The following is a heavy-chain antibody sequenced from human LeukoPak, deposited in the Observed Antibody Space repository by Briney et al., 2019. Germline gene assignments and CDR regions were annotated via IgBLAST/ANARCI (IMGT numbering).Heavy chain of an antibody. CDR1: GGSISSSSYY. Sequence: SETLSLTCTVSGGSISSSSYYWGWIRQPPGKGLEWIGSIYYSGSTYYNPSLKSRVTISVDTSKNQFSLKLSSVTAADTAVYYCAKDRAPYGSGSHGMIFDYWGQGTLVTVSS. D-gene: IGHD3-10*01. CDR2: IYYSGST. CDR3: AKDRAPYGSGSHGMIFDY. V-gene: IGHV4-39*07. J-gene: IGHJ4*02.